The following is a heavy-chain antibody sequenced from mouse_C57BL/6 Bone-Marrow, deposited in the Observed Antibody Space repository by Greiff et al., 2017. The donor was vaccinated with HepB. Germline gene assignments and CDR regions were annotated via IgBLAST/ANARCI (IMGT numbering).Heavy chain of an antibody. CDR1: GYTFTSYG. V-gene: IGHV1-81*01. D-gene: IGHD2-4*01. CDR2: IYPRSGNT. Sequence: VQRVESGAELARPGASVKLSCKASGYTFTSYGIRWVKQRTGQGLEWIGEIYPRSGNTYYNEKFKGKATLTADKSSSTAYMELRSLTSEDSAVYFCARNFDYDWYFDYWGQGTTLTVSS. CDR3: ARNFDYDWYFDY. J-gene: IGHJ2*01.